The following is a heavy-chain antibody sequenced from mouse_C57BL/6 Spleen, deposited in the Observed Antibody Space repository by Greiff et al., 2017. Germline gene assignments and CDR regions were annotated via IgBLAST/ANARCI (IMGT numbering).Heavy chain of an antibody. CDR2: INPSTGGT. CDR3: ARQGGYFDY. V-gene: IGHV1-42*01. CDR1: GYSFTGYY. J-gene: IGHJ2*01. Sequence: VQLKQSGPELVKPGASVKISCKASGYSFTGYYMNWVKQSPEKSLEWIGEINPSTGGTTYNQKFKAKATLTVDKSSSTAYMQLKSLTSEDSAVYYCARQGGYFDYWGQGTTLTVSS.